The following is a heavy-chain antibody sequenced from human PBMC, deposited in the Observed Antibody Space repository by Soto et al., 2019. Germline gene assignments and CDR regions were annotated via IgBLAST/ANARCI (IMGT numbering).Heavy chain of an antibody. D-gene: IGHD3-16*01. V-gene: IGHV4-31*03. Sequence: QVQLQESGPGLVKPSQTLSLTCTVSGGSISSGGYYWILIRQHPGKGLEWIGSIYYSGSTYYNPSLTRRVTISVDPSKNQFSLKLRSVPAADTAVYYCARGVLHWGQGTLVTVSS. CDR3: ARGVLH. CDR2: IYYSGST. J-gene: IGHJ4*02. CDR1: GGSISSGGYY.